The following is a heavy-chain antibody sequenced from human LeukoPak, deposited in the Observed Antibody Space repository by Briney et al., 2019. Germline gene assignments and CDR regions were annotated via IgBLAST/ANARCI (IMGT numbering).Heavy chain of an antibody. J-gene: IGHJ4*02. CDR1: GFTVSSYV. V-gene: IGHV3-23*01. CDR2: ISASGRTT. D-gene: IGHD1-26*01. Sequence: PRGSLRLTCAASGFTVSSYVMTWVRQAPGKGLEWVSVISASGRTTYYADSVKGRFIISRDNSKSTLYLQMNSLRAEDTAIYYCANMVGDTITRGFDYWGQGTLVTVSS. CDR3: ANMVGDTITRGFDY.